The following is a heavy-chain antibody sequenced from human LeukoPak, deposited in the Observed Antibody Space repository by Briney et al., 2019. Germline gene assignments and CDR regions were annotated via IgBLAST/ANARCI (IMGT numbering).Heavy chain of an antibody. CDR2: INSVGSST. J-gene: IGHJ6*04. D-gene: IGHD6-6*01. CDR1: GFTFSSYW. V-gene: IGHV3-74*01. Sequence: GGSLRLSCAASGFTFSSYWMHWVRQAPGEGLVWVSRINSVGSSTSYADSVKGRFTISRDNAKNTLYLQMNSLRAEDTAVYYCARDRPLTDYYYYGMDVWGKGTTVTVSS. CDR3: ARDRPLTDYYYYGMDV.